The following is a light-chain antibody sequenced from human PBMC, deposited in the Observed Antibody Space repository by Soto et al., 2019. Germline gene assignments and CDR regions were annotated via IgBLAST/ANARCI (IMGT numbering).Light chain of an antibody. CDR2: EGS. J-gene: IGLJ3*02. CDR1: SSDVGSHNL. V-gene: IGLV2-23*01. CDR3: CSYAGSSTRV. Sequence: QSALTQPASVSGSPGQSITMSCTGTSSDVGSHNLVSWYQQYPGKAPNLMIYEGSERPSGVSNRFSGSKSGNTASLTISGLQAEEAADYYCCSYAGSSTRVLGGGTKVTVL.